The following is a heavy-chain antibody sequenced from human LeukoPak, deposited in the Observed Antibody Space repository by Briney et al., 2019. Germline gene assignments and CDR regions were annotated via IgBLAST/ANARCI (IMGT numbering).Heavy chain of an antibody. V-gene: IGHV3-66*04. CDR3: ARLMGSYLDY. CDR2: IYSDGTT. J-gene: IGHJ4*02. Sequence: GGSLRLSCAASGFTVSSNYMSWVRQAPGKGLEWVSVIYSDGTTYYADSVKGRFTISRDNSKNTLYLQMNSLRAEDTAVYYCARLMGSYLDYWGQGTLVTVSS. CDR1: GFTVSSNY. D-gene: IGHD3-10*01.